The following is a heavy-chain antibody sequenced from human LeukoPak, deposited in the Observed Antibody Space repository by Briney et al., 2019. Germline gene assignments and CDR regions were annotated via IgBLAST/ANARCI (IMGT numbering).Heavy chain of an antibody. J-gene: IGHJ6*02. D-gene: IGHD3-10*01. Sequence: SETLSLTCAVYGGSFSGYYWSWIRQPPGKGLEWIGEINHSGSTNYNPSLKSRVTISVDTSKSQFSLKLSSVTAADTAVYYFARGRTYYGYCPYYYYYYGMDVWGQGTTVTVSS. CDR2: INHSGST. CDR3: ARGRTYYGYCPYYYYYYGMDV. CDR1: GGSFSGYY. V-gene: IGHV4-34*01.